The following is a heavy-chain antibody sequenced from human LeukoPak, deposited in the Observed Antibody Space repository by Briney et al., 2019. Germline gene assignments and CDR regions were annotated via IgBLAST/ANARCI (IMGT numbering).Heavy chain of an antibody. J-gene: IGHJ5*02. V-gene: IGHV1-2*02. CDR3: AREGVTGVNWFDP. CDR2: INPNSGGT. CDR1: GYTFTGYY. Sequence: ASVKVSCKASGYTFTGYYMHWVRQAPGQGLEWMGWINPNSGGTNYAQKFQGRVTMTRDTSISTAYMELSGLRSDDTAVYYCAREGVTGVNWFDPWGQGTLVTVSS. D-gene: IGHD1-14*01.